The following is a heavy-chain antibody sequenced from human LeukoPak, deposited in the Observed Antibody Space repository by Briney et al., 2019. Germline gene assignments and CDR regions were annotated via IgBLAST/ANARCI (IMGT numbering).Heavy chain of an antibody. CDR2: ISSSSNYI. J-gene: IGHJ4*02. CDR3: AREDSSGLDY. V-gene: IGHV3-21*01. CDR1: GFSFKTYG. D-gene: IGHD6-19*01. Sequence: GGSLRLSCAASGFSFKTYGMNWVRQAPGKGLEWVSSISSSSNYIYYAHSMKGRFTVSRDNARNSLYLQMNSLRAEDTALYYCAREDSSGLDYWGQGTLVTVSS.